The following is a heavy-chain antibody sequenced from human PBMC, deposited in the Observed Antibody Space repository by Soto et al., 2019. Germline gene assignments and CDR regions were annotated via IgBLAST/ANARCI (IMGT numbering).Heavy chain of an antibody. V-gene: IGHV3-74*01. Sequence: PGGSLGPSCEAPGFSFSDDWMPWVRQAPGKGVVWVSSVSFVGSTTDYADSVKGRFPISRDNAKNTLYLQMNSLGAEDTAVYYCVRGKYSGNYFFDYWGEGTLVTVSS. CDR1: GFSFSDDW. CDR3: VRGKYSGNYFFDY. D-gene: IGHD1-26*01. CDR2: VSFVGSTT. J-gene: IGHJ4*02.